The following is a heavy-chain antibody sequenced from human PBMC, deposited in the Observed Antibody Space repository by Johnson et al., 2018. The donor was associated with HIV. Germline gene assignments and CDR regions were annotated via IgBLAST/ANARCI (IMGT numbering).Heavy chain of an antibody. J-gene: IGHJ3*01. V-gene: IGHV3-53*01. CDR1: EFTVTDNY. Sequence: VQLVESGGGLIQPGGSLRLSCAVSEFTVTDNYMTWVRQAPGKGLEWVSVIYSGGSTSYGDSVKGRVTTSRDGSKNTVELHMNSLRAEDTAVYYCVRAMQGAFDLWGQGTMVTVS. CDR2: IYSGGST. CDR3: VRAMQGAFDL.